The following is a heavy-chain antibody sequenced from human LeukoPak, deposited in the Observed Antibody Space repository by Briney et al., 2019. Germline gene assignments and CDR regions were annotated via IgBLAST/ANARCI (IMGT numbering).Heavy chain of an antibody. V-gene: IGHV3-23*01. D-gene: IGHD2-15*01. Sequence: GGSLRLSCAASGFTFSSYAMSWVRQAPGKGLEWVSAISGSGGSTYYADSVKGRFTISRDNSKNTLYLQMNSLRAEDTAVYYCAKDFTPVGVVMVAATPLGFDYWGQGTLVTVSS. CDR3: AKDFTPVGVVMVAATPLGFDY. J-gene: IGHJ4*02. CDR1: GFTFSSYA. CDR2: ISGSGGST.